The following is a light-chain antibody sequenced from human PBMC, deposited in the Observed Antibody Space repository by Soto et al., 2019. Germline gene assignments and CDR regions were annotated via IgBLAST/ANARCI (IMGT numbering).Light chain of an antibody. V-gene: IGKV1-12*01. CDR3: QQGDSFPT. CDR2: TAS. CDR1: QDISSW. J-gene: IGKJ1*01. Sequence: DIQITQSPSSVSASVGDRVTITGRARQDISSWLAWYQHKPGKAPKFLIHTASRLASGVPSRFSGTGSGTDFTLTISSLQPEDFATYYCQQGDSFPTFGQGTKVEIK.